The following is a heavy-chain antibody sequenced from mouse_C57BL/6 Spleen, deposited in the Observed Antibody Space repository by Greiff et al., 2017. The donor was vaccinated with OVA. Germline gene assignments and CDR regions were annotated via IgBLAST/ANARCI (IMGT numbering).Heavy chain of an antibody. CDR1: GYTFTSYW. CDR3: ARVRVSTTAQFDH. Sequence: VQLQQPGAELVMPGASVKLSCKASGYTFTSYWMHWVKQRPGQGLEWIGEIDPSGGCTNYNEKFKGKATLTVDKSSSTAYMQLSSLTSEDSAVYYCARVRVSTTAQFDHWGQRNTPPVS. V-gene: IGHV1-69*01. CDR2: IDPSGGCT. D-gene: IGHD2-14*01. J-gene: IGHJ2*01.